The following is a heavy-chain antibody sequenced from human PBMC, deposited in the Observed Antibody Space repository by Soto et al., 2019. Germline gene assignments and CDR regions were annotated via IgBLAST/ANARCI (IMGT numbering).Heavy chain of an antibody. Sequence: SETLSLTCTVSGGAISSSSYYWGWIRQPPGKGLEWIGSLYDSGSTYYNPSLKSRVTISVDTSKNPFSLKLSSVTAADTAVYYCARHRANSAAAAHVDPWGQGTLVTVSS. V-gene: IGHV4-39*01. CDR2: LYDSGST. CDR3: ARHRANSAAAAHVDP. D-gene: IGHD2-2*01. J-gene: IGHJ5*02. CDR1: GGAISSSSYY.